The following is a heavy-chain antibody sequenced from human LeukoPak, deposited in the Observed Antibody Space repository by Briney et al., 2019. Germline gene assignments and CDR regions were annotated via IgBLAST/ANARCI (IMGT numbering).Heavy chain of an antibody. CDR2: INPSGGST. D-gene: IGHD3-3*01. V-gene: IGHV1-46*01. J-gene: IGHJ5*02. CDR3: ARGPTIFGVVISNWFDP. CDR1: GYTFTSYY. Sequence: GASVKVSCKASGYTFTSYYMHWVRQAPGQGLEWMGIINPSGGSTSYAQKFQGRVTMTRDTSTSTVYMELSSLRSEDTAVYYCARGPTIFGVVISNWFDPWGQGTLVTVSS.